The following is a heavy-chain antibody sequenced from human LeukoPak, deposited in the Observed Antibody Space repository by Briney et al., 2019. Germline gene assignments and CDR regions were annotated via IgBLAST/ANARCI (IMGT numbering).Heavy chain of an antibody. D-gene: IGHD2-8*01. V-gene: IGHV1-46*01. J-gene: IGHJ6*02. CDR2: INPSGGST. Sequence: GASVKVSCKASGYTFTSYYMHWVRQAPGQGLEWMGIINPSGGSTSYAQKLRGRVTMTRDTSTSTVYMELSSLRSEDTAVYYCARAHIVLMVYAIPSPYYGMDVWGQGTTVTVSS. CDR1: GYTFTSYY. CDR3: ARAHIVLMVYAIPSPYYGMDV.